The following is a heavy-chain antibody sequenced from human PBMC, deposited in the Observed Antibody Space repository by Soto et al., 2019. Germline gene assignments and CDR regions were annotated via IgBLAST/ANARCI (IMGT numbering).Heavy chain of an antibody. D-gene: IGHD3-10*01. V-gene: IGHV4-39*01. CDR3: ARQGGPNIILNWFDP. J-gene: IGHJ5*02. Sequence: QLQLQESGPGLVKPSETLSLTCTVSGGSISSSSYYWGWIRQPPGKGLEWIGSIYYSGSTYYNPSLKSRVTISVDTSKNQFSLKLSSVTAADTAVYYCARQGGPNIILNWFDPWGQGTLVTVSS. CDR2: IYYSGST. CDR1: GGSISSSSYY.